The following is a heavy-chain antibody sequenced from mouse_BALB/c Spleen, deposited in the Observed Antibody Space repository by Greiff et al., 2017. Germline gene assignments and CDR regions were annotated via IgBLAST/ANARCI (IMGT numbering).Heavy chain of an antibody. CDR3: ARIGRRAMDY. CDR2: ISDGGSYT. CDR1: GFTFSDYY. Sequence: EVQLVESGGGLVKPGGSLKLSCAASGFTFSDYYMYWVRQTPEKRLEWVATISDGGSYTYYPDSVKGRFTISRDNAKNNLYLQMSSLKSEDTAMYYCARIGRRAMDYWGQGTSVTVSS. D-gene: IGHD2-14*01. J-gene: IGHJ4*01. V-gene: IGHV5-4*02.